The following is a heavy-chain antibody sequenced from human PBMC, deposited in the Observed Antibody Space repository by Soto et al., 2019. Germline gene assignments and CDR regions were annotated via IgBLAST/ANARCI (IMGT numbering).Heavy chain of an antibody. Sequence: GGSLRLSCAASGFAFSSYNMNWVPQAPGKGLKGVSSISSSSSYIYYADSVKGRFTISRDNAKNSLYLQMNSLRAEDTAVYYCVRENNINPRSGSYFDYWGQGTLVTVSS. V-gene: IGHV3-21*01. J-gene: IGHJ4*02. CDR2: ISSSSSYI. CDR1: GFAFSSYN. CDR3: VRENNINPRSGSYFDY. D-gene: IGHD1-26*01.